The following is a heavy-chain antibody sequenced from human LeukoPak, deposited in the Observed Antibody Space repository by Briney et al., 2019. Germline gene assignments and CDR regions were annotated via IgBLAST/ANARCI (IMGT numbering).Heavy chain of an antibody. CDR1: GFTFSDYY. D-gene: IGHD4-17*01. J-gene: IGHJ5*02. CDR2: ISSSGSTI. Sequence: GGSLRLSCAASGFTFSDYYMSWIRQAPGKGLEWVSYISSSGSTIYYADSVKGRFTISRDNAKNSLYLQMNSLRAEDTAVYYCARGRVTTSSFRFDPWGQGTLVTVSS. V-gene: IGHV3-11*01. CDR3: ARGRVTTSSFRFDP.